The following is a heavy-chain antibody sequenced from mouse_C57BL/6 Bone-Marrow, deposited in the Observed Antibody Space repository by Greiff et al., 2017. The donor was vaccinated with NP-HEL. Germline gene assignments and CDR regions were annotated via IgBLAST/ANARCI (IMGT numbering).Heavy chain of an antibody. D-gene: IGHD2-1*01. CDR1: GFTFSDYY. Sequence: EVMLVESEGGLVQPGSSMKLSCTASGFTFSDYYMAWVRQVPEKGLEWVANINYDGSSTYYLDSLKSRFIISRDNAKNILYLQMSSLKSEDTATYYCAREDGNYGGVTGYFDVWGTGTTVTVSS. V-gene: IGHV5-16*01. CDR2: INYDGSST. CDR3: AREDGNYGGVTGYFDV. J-gene: IGHJ1*03.